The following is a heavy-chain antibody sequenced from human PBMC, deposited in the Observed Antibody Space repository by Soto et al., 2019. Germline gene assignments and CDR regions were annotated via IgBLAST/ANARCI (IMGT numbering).Heavy chain of an antibody. J-gene: IGHJ4*01. CDR1: GFTFSRSG. D-gene: IGHD2-15*01. V-gene: IGHV3-23*01. Sequence: EVQLLESGGGLVQPGGSLRLSCAASGFTFSRSGMNWVRQAPGMGLEWVSGIGGSGGGTYYADFVKGRFSIFRDDSKDMLYLQMNSLRVEDTAVYYCAKTGYCSGSSCHYIDYWGHGTLVTVSS. CDR2: IGGSGGGT. CDR3: AKTGYCSGSSCHYIDY.